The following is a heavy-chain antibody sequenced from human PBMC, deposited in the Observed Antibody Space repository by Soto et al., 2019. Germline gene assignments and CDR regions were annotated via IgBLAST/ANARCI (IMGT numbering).Heavy chain of an antibody. Sequence: QVQLVQSGAEVKKPGASVKVSCKASGYTFTSYGISWVRQAPGQGLEWMGWISAYNGNTNYAQKRQGRVTMTTDTSTSTAYMELRSLRSDDTAVYYCARVRVLRFLEWPYYFDYWGQGTLVTVSS. J-gene: IGHJ4*02. CDR1: GYTFTSYG. D-gene: IGHD3-3*01. V-gene: IGHV1-18*01. CDR3: ARVRVLRFLEWPYYFDY. CDR2: ISAYNGNT.